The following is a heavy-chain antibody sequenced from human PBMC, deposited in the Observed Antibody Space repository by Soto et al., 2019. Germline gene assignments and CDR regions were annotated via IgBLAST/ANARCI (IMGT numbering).Heavy chain of an antibody. Sequence: ASEKVSCKASGYTFTSYAMYWVRQAPGQRLEWMGWINAGNGNTKYSQKFQGRVTITRDTSASTAYMELSSLRSDDTAVYYCSRGVYDSSGYQSGGYFDLWGRGTLVTVSS. D-gene: IGHD3-22*01. V-gene: IGHV1-3*01. CDR3: SRGVYDSSGYQSGGYFDL. CDR1: GYTFTSYA. J-gene: IGHJ2*01. CDR2: INAGNGNT.